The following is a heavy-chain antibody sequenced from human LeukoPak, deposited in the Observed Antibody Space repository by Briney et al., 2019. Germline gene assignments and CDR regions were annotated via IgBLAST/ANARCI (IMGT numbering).Heavy chain of an antibody. CDR3: ARQTAMGRSGDY. J-gene: IGHJ4*02. CDR2: IDPSDSET. V-gene: IGHV5-51*01. D-gene: IGHD5-18*01. Sequence: GESLQISCKASGSRFTSYWIGWVRPMPGKGVEWMGIIDPSDSETRYTLSFQGQVTISVDKSLTTADLQWNSLKASDTAMYYCARQTAMGRSGDYWGQGTLVTVSS. CDR1: GSRFTSYW.